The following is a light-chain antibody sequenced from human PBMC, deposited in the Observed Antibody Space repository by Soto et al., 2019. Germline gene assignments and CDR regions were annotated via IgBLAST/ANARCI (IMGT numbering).Light chain of an antibody. Sequence: ETVLTQSPGTLSLSPGERATLFCRASQSISSSYLAWHQHKPGQAPRLLIYGTSSRATGIPDRFSGSGSGTDFTLTISRLEPEDSAVYYCQQYANTPYTFGQGTNLEIK. V-gene: IGKV3-20*01. J-gene: IGKJ2*01. CDR3: QQYANTPYT. CDR2: GTS. CDR1: QSISSSY.